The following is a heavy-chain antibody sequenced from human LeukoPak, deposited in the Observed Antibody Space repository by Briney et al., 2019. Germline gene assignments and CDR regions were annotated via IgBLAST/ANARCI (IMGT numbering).Heavy chain of an antibody. V-gene: IGHV3-7*01. Sequence: PGGSLRLSCAASGFTFSRFWMSWVRQAPGKGLEWVANVKHDGSEKSYVDSVKGRFTISRDNAQNSLFLQIDSLRAEDTAVYYCAREDQRLLHFDHWGQGTLVTVSS. J-gene: IGHJ4*02. CDR3: AREDQRLLHFDH. CDR1: GFTFSRFW. D-gene: IGHD2-15*01. CDR2: VKHDGSEK.